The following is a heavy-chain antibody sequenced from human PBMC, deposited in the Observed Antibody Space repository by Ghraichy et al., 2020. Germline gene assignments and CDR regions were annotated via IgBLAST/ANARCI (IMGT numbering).Heavy chain of an antibody. D-gene: IGHD6-13*01. V-gene: IGHV4-34*01. J-gene: IGHJ5*02. CDR1: GGSFSGYY. CDR3: ARGIPSRGSSWSRFWWFDP. Sequence: SETLSLTCAVYGGSFSGYYWSWIRQPPGKGLEWIGEINHSGSTNYNPSLKSRVTISVDTSKNQFSLKLSTVTAADTAVYYCARGIPSRGSSWSRFWWFDPWSQGTLVTGSS. CDR2: INHSGST.